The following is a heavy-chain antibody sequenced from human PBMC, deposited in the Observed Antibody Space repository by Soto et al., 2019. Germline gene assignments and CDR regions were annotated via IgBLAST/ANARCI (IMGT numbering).Heavy chain of an antibody. CDR1: GFTFSSHW. Sequence: EVQVVESGGDLVQPGGSLRLSCVGSGFTFSSHWMHWVRQAPGKGLVWVAHITHDGSSATYADSVKGRCTISRDNAKNTLYLQMNTLRFADTAVYYCADLFAGFDIWGQGTMVTVSS. D-gene: IGHD3-10*02. J-gene: IGHJ3*02. CDR2: ITHDGSSA. CDR3: ADLFAGFDI. V-gene: IGHV3-74*01.